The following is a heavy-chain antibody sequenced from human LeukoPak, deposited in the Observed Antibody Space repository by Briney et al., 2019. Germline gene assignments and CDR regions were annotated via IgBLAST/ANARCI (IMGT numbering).Heavy chain of an antibody. D-gene: IGHD4-17*01. Sequence: SETLSLTCAVYGGSFSGYYWSWIRQPPGKGLEWIGEINHSGSTNYNPSLKSRVTISVDTSKNQFSLKLSSVTAADTAVYYCARAAVTTDLDYWGRGTLVTVSS. J-gene: IGHJ4*02. CDR1: GGSFSGYY. CDR3: ARAAVTTDLDY. CDR2: INHSGST. V-gene: IGHV4-34*01.